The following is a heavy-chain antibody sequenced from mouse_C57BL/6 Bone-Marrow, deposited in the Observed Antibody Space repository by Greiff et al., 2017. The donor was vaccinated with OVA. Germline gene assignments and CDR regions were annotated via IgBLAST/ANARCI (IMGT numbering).Heavy chain of an antibody. CDR3: TTYRY. CDR1: GFNIKDDS. J-gene: IGHJ2*01. V-gene: IGHV14-4*01. CDR2: IDHENGDT. Sequence: EVKLQQSGAELVRPGASVKLSCTASGFNIKDDSMHWVKERPEQGLEWIGWIDHENGDTEYASKFQGKATITADTSSKTVYLHLSSLTSEDTAVYYCTTYRYWGQGTTLTVSS.